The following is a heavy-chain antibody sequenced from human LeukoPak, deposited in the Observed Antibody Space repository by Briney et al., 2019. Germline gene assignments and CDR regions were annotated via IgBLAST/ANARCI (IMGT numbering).Heavy chain of an antibody. J-gene: IGHJ4*02. V-gene: IGHV3-7*02. CDR1: GFTFNNYW. CDR2: TKQDGSEK. CDR3: ASQGY. Sequence: GGSLRLSCAASGFTFNNYWMSWVRQAPGRGLEWVANTKQDGSEKNYVDSVKGRFTISRDNAKNALYLQMNSLRAEDTAVYHCASQGYWGQGTLVTISS.